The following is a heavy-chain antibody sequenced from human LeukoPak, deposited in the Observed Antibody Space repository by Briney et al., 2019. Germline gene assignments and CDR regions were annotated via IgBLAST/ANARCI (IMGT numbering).Heavy chain of an antibody. CDR3: ARHYYDSSGYYNRIVWFDP. CDR2: ISAYNGNT. CDR1: GYTFTSYG. Sequence: ASVKFSCKASGYTFTSYGISWVRQAPGQGLEWMGWISAYNGNTNYAQKLQGRVTMTTDTSTSTAYMELRSLRSDDTAVYYCARHYYDSSGYYNRIVWFDPWGQGTLVTVSS. D-gene: IGHD3-22*01. V-gene: IGHV1-18*01. J-gene: IGHJ5*02.